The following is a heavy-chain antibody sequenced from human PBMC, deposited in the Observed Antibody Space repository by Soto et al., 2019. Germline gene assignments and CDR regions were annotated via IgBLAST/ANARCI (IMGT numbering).Heavy chain of an antibody. D-gene: IGHD3-9*01. J-gene: IGHJ5*02. CDR1: GGSSRRYY. V-gene: IGHV4-59*01. CDR2: IYYSGST. Sequence: SETLSLTCTVSGGSSRRYYWSWIRQPPGKGLEWIGYIYYSGSTNYNPSLKSRVTISVDTSKNQFSLKLSSVTAADTAVYYCASMGDILTGYNWFDPWGQGTLVTVS. CDR3: ASMGDILTGYNWFDP.